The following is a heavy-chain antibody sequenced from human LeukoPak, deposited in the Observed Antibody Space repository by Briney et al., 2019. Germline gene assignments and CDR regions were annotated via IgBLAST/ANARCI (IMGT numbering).Heavy chain of an antibody. CDR1: GFSFSTYA. D-gene: IGHD1-1*01. J-gene: IGHJ4*02. CDR3: AKANWVSNADAVW. Sequence: GGSLRLSCAASGFSFSTYAMSWVRQAPARGPEWVPSIRGGGEIFYSDSVKGRFTLSRDDSRNTVYLQMNNLRVEDTAIYYCAKANWVSNADAVWWGQGTQVTVSS. V-gene: IGHV3-23*01. CDR2: IRGGGEI.